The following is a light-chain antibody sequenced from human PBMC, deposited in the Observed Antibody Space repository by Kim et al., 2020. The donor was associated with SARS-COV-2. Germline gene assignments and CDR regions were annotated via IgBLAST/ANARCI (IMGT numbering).Light chain of an antibody. CDR3: AAWDDSLDGRL. Sequence: GQRVVISCSGSTSNIGENTVNWFRQLPRTTPKLLIYSNDRRSSGVPDRFSGSKSGTSASLAISGLQSEDEADYYCAAWDDSLDGRLFGGGTKLTVL. CDR1: TSNIGENT. V-gene: IGLV1-44*01. CDR2: SND. J-gene: IGLJ2*01.